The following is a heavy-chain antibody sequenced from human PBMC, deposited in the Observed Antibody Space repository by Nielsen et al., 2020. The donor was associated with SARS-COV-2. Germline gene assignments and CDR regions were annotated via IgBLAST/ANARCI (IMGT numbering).Heavy chain of an antibody. J-gene: IGHJ6*02. CDR2: IYTDGSA. CDR1: GFTVSSNY. D-gene: IGHD7-27*01. V-gene: IGHV3-66*01. Sequence: GALKISCAATGFTVSSNYMSWVRQAAGKGLEWVSVIYTDGSASYADSMKGRFTVSRDNSKNTVYLQMNSLRAEDTAVYYCARDNWGRMDVWGQGTTVTVSS. CDR3: ARDNWGRMDV.